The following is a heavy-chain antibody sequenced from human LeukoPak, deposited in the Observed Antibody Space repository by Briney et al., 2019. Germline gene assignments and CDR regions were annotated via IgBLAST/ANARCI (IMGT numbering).Heavy chain of an antibody. V-gene: IGHV1-69*06. CDR2: IIPIFGTA. J-gene: IGHJ4*02. CDR1: GYTFTSYG. D-gene: IGHD3-22*01. CDR3: ASVYYYDSSGYYSLDY. Sequence: ASVKVSCKASGYTFTSYGISWVRQAPGQGLEWMGGIIPIFGTANYAQKFQGRVTITADKSTSTAYMELSSLRSEDTAVYYCASVYYYDSSGYYSLDYWGQGTLVTVSS.